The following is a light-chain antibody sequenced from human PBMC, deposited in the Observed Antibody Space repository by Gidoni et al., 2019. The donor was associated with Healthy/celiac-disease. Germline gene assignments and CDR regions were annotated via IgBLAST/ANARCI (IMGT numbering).Light chain of an antibody. CDR1: SSDVGGYNY. Sequence: QSALTQPPSASGHPGQSVTISCTGTSSDVGGYNYVSWYQQHPGKAPKLMIYEVSKRPSGVPDRFSGSKSGNTASLTVSGLQAEDEADYYCSSYAGSNNLVFGGGTKLTVL. J-gene: IGLJ2*01. CDR3: SSYAGSNNLV. CDR2: EVS. V-gene: IGLV2-8*01.